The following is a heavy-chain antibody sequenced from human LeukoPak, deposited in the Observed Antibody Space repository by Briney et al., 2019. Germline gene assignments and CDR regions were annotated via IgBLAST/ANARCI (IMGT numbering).Heavy chain of an antibody. D-gene: IGHD5-24*01. V-gene: IGHV1-2*02. CDR3: ARDYRDGYNYYFDY. Sequence: ASVKVSCKASGYTFTGYYIHWVRQAPGQGLEWMGWINPNSGGTNYAQKFQGRVTMTRDTSISTAYMELSRLRSDDTAVYYCARDYRDGYNYYFDYWGQGTLVTVSS. CDR1: GYTFTGYY. CDR2: INPNSGGT. J-gene: IGHJ4*02.